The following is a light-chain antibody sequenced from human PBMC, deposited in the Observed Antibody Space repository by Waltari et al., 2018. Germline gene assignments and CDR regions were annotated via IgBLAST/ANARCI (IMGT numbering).Light chain of an antibody. Sequence: QPVLPQPPSASGTPGQRVTISCSGSSSNIGSNYVYWYQQLPGTAPKLLIYRNNQRPSGVPARFSGSKSGTSASLAISGLRSEDEADYYCAAWDDSLSGWVFGGGTKLTVL. CDR2: RNN. V-gene: IGLV1-47*01. CDR3: AAWDDSLSGWV. J-gene: IGLJ3*02. CDR1: SSNIGSNY.